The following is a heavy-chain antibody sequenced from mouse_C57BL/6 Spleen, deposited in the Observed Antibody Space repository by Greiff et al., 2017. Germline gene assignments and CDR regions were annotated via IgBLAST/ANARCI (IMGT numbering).Heavy chain of an antibody. V-gene: IGHV1-63*01. Sequence: QVQLQQSGAELVRPGTSVKMSCKASGYTFTNYWIGWAKQRPGHGLEWIGDIYPGGGYTNYNEKFKGKATLTADKSSSTAYMQFSSLTSEDSAIYYCARRDSSGPYYYAMDYWGQGTSVTVSS. D-gene: IGHD3-2*02. CDR3: ARRDSSGPYYYAMDY. CDR1: GYTFTNYW. J-gene: IGHJ4*01. CDR2: IYPGGGYT.